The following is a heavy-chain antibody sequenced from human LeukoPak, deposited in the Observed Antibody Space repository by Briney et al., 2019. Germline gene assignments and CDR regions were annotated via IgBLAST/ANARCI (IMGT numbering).Heavy chain of an antibody. CDR3: ARLRGDNYDSSGSYAFDI. CDR1: GYSFTSYW. Sequence: GESLKISCKGSGYSFTSYWIGWVRQMPGKGLEWMGIIYPGDSDTRYSPSFQGQVTISADKSISTAYLRWSSLKASDTAMYYCARLRGDNYDSSGSYAFDIWGQGTMVTVSS. D-gene: IGHD3-22*01. CDR2: IYPGDSDT. V-gene: IGHV5-51*01. J-gene: IGHJ3*02.